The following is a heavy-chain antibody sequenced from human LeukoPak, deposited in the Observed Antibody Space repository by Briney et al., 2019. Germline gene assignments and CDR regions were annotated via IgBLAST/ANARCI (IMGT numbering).Heavy chain of an antibody. Sequence: GESLKISCKGSGYSFTSFWIGWVRQMPGKGLEWMGIIYPGDSDTRYSPSFQGQATISADKSISTAYLQWSSLKASDTAMYYCARHRGLAGGNSDYWGQGTLVTVSS. D-gene: IGHD4-23*01. CDR2: IYPGDSDT. CDR1: GYSFTSFW. V-gene: IGHV5-51*01. J-gene: IGHJ4*02. CDR3: ARHRGLAGGNSDY.